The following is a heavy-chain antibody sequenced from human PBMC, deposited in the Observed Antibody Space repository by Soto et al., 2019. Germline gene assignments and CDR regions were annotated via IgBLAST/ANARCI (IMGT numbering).Heavy chain of an antibody. J-gene: IGHJ6*02. Sequence: GGSLRLSCGASGFTFSTYGMHWVRQAPGKGLEWVAALSHDESNKFYADSVKGRFTISRDNSKNTLYLEMFSLRAEDTAVYYCVKEGRGSSTSCSRCYGLDVWGQGTTVTVSS. CDR1: GFTFSTYG. D-gene: IGHD2-2*01. V-gene: IGHV3-30*18. CDR3: VKEGRGSSTSCSRCYGLDV. CDR2: LSHDESNK.